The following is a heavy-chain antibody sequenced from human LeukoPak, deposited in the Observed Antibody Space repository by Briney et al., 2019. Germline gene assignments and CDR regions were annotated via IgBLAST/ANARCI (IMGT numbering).Heavy chain of an antibody. CDR2: ISAYNGNT. V-gene: IGHV1-18*01. CDR1: GYTFTSYG. Sequence: ASVKVSCKASGYTFTSYGISWVRQAPGQGLEWMGWISAYNGNTNYAQKLQGRVTMTTDTSTGTAYMELRSLRSDDTAVYYCARDYSGSYRQAFDIWGQGTMVTVSS. J-gene: IGHJ3*02. CDR3: ARDYSGSYRQAFDI. D-gene: IGHD1-26*01.